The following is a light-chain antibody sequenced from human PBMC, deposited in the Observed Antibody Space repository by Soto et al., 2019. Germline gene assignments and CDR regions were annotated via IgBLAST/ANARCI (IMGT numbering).Light chain of an antibody. J-gene: IGKJ2*01. CDR1: ETVGNNY. CDR3: HHYGYGADT. CDR2: DAS. Sequence: EVVLSQSPGTLSLSPGERATLSCRASETVGNNYLAWYQQQPGQAPRLLIFDASIRATGIPGRFSGSGSGTEFSLTTSRLEPEDSAVYFCHHYGYGADTFGQGTKLEI. V-gene: IGKV3-20*01.